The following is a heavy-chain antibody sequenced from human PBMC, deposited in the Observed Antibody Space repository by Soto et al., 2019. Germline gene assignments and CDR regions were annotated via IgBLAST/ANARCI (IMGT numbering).Heavy chain of an antibody. J-gene: IGHJ6*02. Sequence: QVQLVQSGAEVKKPGSSVKVSCKASGGTFSNYAISWGRQAPGQGLEWMGGSIPFFGTANSAQKFQGRVTITADESTSTAYMDLSSLRSEDTAVYYCARHGPPYQLVSTPSYYYGMDVWGQGTTVTVSS. V-gene: IGHV1-69*01. CDR1: GGTFSNYA. D-gene: IGHD2-2*01. CDR3: ARHGPPYQLVSTPSYYYGMDV. CDR2: SIPFFGTA.